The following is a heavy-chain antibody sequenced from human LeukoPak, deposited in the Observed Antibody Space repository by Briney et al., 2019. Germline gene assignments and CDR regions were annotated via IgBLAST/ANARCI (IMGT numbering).Heavy chain of an antibody. Sequence: PGGSLRLSCAASGFTFSRYGMHWVRQAPGKGLEWVAVIWYDGSNKYYADSVKGRFTISRDNSKNTLYLQMNSLRAEDTAVYYCAKDSGYSTSWYAYWGQGTLVTVSS. CDR3: AKDSGYSTSWYAY. CDR2: IWYDGSNK. V-gene: IGHV3-33*06. D-gene: IGHD6-13*01. J-gene: IGHJ4*02. CDR1: GFTFSRYG.